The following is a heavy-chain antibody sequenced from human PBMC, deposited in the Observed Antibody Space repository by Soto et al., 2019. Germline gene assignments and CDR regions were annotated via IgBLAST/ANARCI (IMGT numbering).Heavy chain of an antibody. D-gene: IGHD2-2*01. CDR2: ISSSTSYV. CDR3: ARDPSEGRVGNWFES. CDR1: GFTFSSYG. J-gene: IGHJ5*01. V-gene: IGHV3-21*06. Sequence: GGSLRLSFXAPGFTFSSYGMIWLRKAPGKGLEWVASISSSTSYVYYVDSVKGRFSTSRDNAKNILYLEMYALRTEDTAVYYCARDPSEGRVGNWFESWGQGTLVTVSS.